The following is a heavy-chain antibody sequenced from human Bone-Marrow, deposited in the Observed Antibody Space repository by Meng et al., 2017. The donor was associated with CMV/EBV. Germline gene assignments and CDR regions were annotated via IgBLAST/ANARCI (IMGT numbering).Heavy chain of an antibody. J-gene: IGHJ4*02. Sequence: GESLKISCAASGFTFSGYSMNWVRQAPGKGLEWVSSITSRSDNTYYSDSVKGRFTISRDNTKSSLYLQMHSLRGEDTAVYYCARDLIRGVVGARPRGPGDLWGQGTRVTGSS. CDR2: ITSRSDNT. CDR3: ARDLIRGVVGARPRGPGDL. CDR1: GFTFSGYS. D-gene: IGHD1-26*01. V-gene: IGHV3-21*01.